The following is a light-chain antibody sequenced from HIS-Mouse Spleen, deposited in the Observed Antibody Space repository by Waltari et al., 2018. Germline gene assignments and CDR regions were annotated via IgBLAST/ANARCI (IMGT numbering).Light chain of an antibody. CDR1: ISDVGSYNY. V-gene: IGLV2-14*03. Sequence: QSALTQPASVSGSPGQSTTISCPGTISDVGSYNYVSWYKQHPGKAPKLMIYDVSNRPSGFSNRFSGSKSGNTASLTISGLQAEDEADYYCSSYTSSSTLEVFGGGTKLTVL. CDR3: SSYTSSSTLEV. J-gene: IGLJ2*01. CDR2: DVS.